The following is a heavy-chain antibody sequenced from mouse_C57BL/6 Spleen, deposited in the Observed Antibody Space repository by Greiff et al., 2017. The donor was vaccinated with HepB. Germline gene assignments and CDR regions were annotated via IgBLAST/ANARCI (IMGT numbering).Heavy chain of an antibody. D-gene: IGHD3-3*01. Sequence: EVQLQQSGPELVKPGASVKISCKASGYSFTGYYMNWVKQSPEKSLEWIGEINPSTGGTTYNQKFKAKATLTVDKSSSTAYMQLKSLTSEDSAVYYCARGTLYYFDYWGQGTTLTVSS. V-gene: IGHV1-42*01. CDR1: GYSFTGYY. CDR2: INPSTGGT. J-gene: IGHJ2*01. CDR3: ARGTLYYFDY.